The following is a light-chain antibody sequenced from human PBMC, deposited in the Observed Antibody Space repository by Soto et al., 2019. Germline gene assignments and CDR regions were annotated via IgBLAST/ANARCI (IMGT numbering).Light chain of an antibody. J-gene: IGKJ1*01. V-gene: IGKV3-20*01. CDR1: QSVSSNY. CDR3: QQYGRSPPWT. CDR2: GAS. Sequence: EIVLTQSPGTLSLSPGERATLSCRASQSVSSNYLAWYQQKPGQAPRLLISGASSRATGIPDRFSGSGSGTYFILTISRLEPEDFAVYYCQQYGRSPPWTFGQGTKVEI.